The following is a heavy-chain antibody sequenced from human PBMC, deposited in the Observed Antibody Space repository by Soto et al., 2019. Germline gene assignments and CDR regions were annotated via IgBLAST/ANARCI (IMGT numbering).Heavy chain of an antibody. D-gene: IGHD3-10*01. CDR2: IVVGSGNT. V-gene: IGHV1-58*02. J-gene: IGHJ4*02. CDR3: AANGALGGDPASYFDY. Sequence: ASVKVSCKASGFTFTSSAMQWVRQARGQRLEWIGWIVVGSGNTNYAQKFQERVTITSDMSTSTAYMELSSLRSEDTAVYYCAANGALGGDPASYFDYWGQGTLVTVSS. CDR1: GFTFTSSA.